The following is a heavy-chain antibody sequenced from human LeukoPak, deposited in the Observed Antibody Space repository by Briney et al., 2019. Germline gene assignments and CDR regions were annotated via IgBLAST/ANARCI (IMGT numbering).Heavy chain of an antibody. Sequence: VASVKVSCKASGGTFSSYAISWVRQAPGQGLEWMGGIIPIFGTANYAQKFQGRVTITADESTSTAYMELSSLRSEDTAVYYCARDRGYCSSTSCKGYFDLWGRGTLVTVSS. D-gene: IGHD2-2*01. CDR3: ARDRGYCSSTSCKGYFDL. CDR2: IIPIFGTA. CDR1: GGTFSSYA. J-gene: IGHJ2*01. V-gene: IGHV1-69*13.